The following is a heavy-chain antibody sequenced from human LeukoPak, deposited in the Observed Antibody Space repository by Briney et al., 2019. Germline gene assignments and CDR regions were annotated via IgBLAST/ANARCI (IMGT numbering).Heavy chain of an antibody. CDR1: GGSFSGYY. CDR3: AREGSSRSRGGRTHTFDY. CDR2: INHSGST. Sequence: SETLSLTCAVYGGSFSGYYWSWIRQPPGKGLEWIGEINHSGSTNYNPSLKSRVTISVDTSKNQFSLKLSSVTAADTAVYYCAREGSSRSRGGRTHTFDYWGQGTLVTVSS. J-gene: IGHJ4*02. D-gene: IGHD2-2*01. V-gene: IGHV4-34*01.